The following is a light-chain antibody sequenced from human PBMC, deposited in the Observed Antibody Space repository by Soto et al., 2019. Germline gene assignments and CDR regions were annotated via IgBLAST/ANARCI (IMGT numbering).Light chain of an antibody. CDR1: QSISSW. J-gene: IGKJ1*01. CDR3: QQYNSYSGT. Sequence: DIQMTQSPSTLSASVGDRVTITCRASQSISSWLAWYQQKPGKAPKLLIYDASSWESGVPSRFSGSGSGTEFTLTISSLHPDDFATYYCQQYNSYSGTFGQGTKVEIK. V-gene: IGKV1-5*01. CDR2: DAS.